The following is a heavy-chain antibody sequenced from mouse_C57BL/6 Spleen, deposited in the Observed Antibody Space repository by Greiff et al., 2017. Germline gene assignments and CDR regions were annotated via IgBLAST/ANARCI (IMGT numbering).Heavy chain of an antibody. Sequence: VQVVESGPGLVAPSQSLSITCTVSGFSLTSYGVHWVRQPPGKGLEWLVVIWSDGSTTYNSALNSRLSISKDNSKSEVFLKMNSHQTDGTAMYYCARHRYDYDEYYYAMDYWGQGTSVTVSS. CDR1: GFSLTSYG. CDR2: IWSDGST. CDR3: ARHRYDYDEYYYAMDY. D-gene: IGHD2-4*01. V-gene: IGHV2-6-1*01. J-gene: IGHJ4*01.